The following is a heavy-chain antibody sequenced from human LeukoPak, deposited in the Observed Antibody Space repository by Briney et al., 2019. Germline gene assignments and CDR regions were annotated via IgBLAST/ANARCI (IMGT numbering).Heavy chain of an antibody. CDR1: GFTFSSYA. Sequence: GGSLRLSCAASGFTFSSYAMSWVRQAPGKGLEWVSAVSGSGGTTYYADSVKGRFTISRDNAKNSLYLQMNSLRAEDTAVYYCARDGGWDSSGYYYRGLDYWGQGTLVTVSS. CDR3: ARDGGWDSSGYYYRGLDY. J-gene: IGHJ4*02. D-gene: IGHD3-22*01. V-gene: IGHV3-23*01. CDR2: VSGSGGTT.